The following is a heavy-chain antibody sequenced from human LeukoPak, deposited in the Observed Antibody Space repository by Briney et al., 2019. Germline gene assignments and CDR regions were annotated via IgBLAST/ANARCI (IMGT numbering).Heavy chain of an antibody. CDR1: GGTFSSLT. D-gene: IGHD2-2*01. Sequence: SVKVSCKASGGTFSSLTINWVRQAPGQGLEWMGGIIPIFGRANYAQKFQGRVTITADDSTSTAYMELSSLRSEDTAVYYCADLVYCSSSGCYEPFNQTWGQGTLVTVSP. V-gene: IGHV1-69*13. CDR2: IIPIFGRA. J-gene: IGHJ4*02. CDR3: ADLVYCSSSGCYEPFNQT.